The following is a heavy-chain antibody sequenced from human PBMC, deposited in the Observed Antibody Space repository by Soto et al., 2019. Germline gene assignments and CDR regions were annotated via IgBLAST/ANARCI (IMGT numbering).Heavy chain of an antibody. CDR1: GGSISSGGYY. D-gene: IGHD1-26*01. CDR3: ASTARSYTDPDHFDY. Sequence: SETLSLTCTVSGGSISSGGYYWSWIRQHPGKGLEWIGYIYYSGSTYYNPSLKSRVTISVDTSKNQFSLKLSSVTAADTAVYYFASTARSYTDPDHFDYWGQGTLVTVSS. V-gene: IGHV4-31*03. J-gene: IGHJ4*01. CDR2: IYYSGST.